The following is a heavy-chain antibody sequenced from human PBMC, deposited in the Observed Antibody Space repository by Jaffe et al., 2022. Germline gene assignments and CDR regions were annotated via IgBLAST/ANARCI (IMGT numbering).Heavy chain of an antibody. CDR1: GGTFSSYT. D-gene: IGHD3-22*01. Sequence: QVQLVQSGAEVKKPGSSVKVSCKASGGTFSSYTISWVRQAPGQGLEWMGRIIPILGIANYAQKFQGRVTITADKSTSTAYMELSSLRSEDTAVYYCARGITSGPYYYDSSGCYFDYWGQGTLVTVSS. CDR3: ARGITSGPYYYDSSGCYFDY. J-gene: IGHJ4*02. V-gene: IGHV1-69*02. CDR2: IIPILGIA.